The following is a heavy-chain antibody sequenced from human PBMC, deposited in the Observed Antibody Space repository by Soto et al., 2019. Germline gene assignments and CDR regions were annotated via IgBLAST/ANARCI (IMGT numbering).Heavy chain of an antibody. V-gene: IGHV4-31*03. D-gene: IGHD3-16*01. Sequence: SETLSLTYTVAGGGSSSGGYYWSWIRQHPGKGLEWIGYIYYSGSTYYSPSLKSRVTISVDTSKNQFSLKLSSVTAADTAVYYCARDRARGNAFDIWGQGTMVTVSS. J-gene: IGHJ3*02. CDR1: GGGSSSGGYY. CDR3: ARDRARGNAFDI. CDR2: IYYSGST.